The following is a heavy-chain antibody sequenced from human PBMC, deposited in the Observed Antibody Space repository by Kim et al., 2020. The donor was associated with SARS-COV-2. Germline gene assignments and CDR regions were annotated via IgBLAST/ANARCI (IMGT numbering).Heavy chain of an antibody. J-gene: IGHJ5*02. Sequence: SETLSLTCTVSGGSISSSSYYWGWIRQPPGKGLEWIGSIYYSGSTYYNPSLKSRVTISVDTSKNQFSLKLSSVTAADTAVYYCARHGPSCRVLLWFGEGDWFDPWGQGTMVTVSS. V-gene: IGHV4-39*01. CDR3: ARHGPSCRVLLWFGEGDWFDP. D-gene: IGHD3-10*01. CDR2: IYYSGST. CDR1: GGSISSSSYY.